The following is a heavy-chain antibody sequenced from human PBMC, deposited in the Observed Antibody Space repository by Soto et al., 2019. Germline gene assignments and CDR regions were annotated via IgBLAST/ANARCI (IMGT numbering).Heavy chain of an antibody. CDR3: ARIMTLGYCSGGSCSPTDAFDI. J-gene: IGHJ3*02. CDR2: IYSGGST. D-gene: IGHD2-15*01. V-gene: IGHV3-66*01. CDR1: GFTVSSNY. Sequence: GGSLRLSCAASGFTVSSNYMSWVRQAPGKGLEWVSVIYSGGSTYYADSVKGRFTISRDNSKNTLYLQMNSLRAEDTAVYYCARIMTLGYCSGGSCSPTDAFDIWGQGTMVTVS.